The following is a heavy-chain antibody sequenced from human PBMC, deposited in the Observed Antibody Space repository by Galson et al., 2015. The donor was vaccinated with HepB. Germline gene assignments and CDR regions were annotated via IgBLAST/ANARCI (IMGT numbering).Heavy chain of an antibody. CDR2: IKSKTDGGTT. D-gene: IGHD2-15*01. CDR1: GFTFGNAW. CDR3: TTEPRCSGGSCDRGY. J-gene: IGHJ4*02. V-gene: IGHV3-15*07. Sequence: SLRLSCAASGFTFGNAWMNWVRQAPGKGLEWVGRIKSKTDGGTTDYAAPVKGRFTISRDDSKNTLYLQMNSLKTEDTAVYYCTTEPRCSGGSCDRGYWGQGTLVTVSS.